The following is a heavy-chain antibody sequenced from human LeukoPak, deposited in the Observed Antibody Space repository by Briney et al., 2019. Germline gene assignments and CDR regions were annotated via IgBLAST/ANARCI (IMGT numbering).Heavy chain of an antibody. Sequence: ASVKVSCKASGYTFTGYYMHWVRQAPGQGLEWMGWINPNSGGTNYAQKFQGRVTMTRDTSISTAYVELSRLRSDDTAVYYCARDQLDYSSSWYGDYYYYGMDVWGQGTTVTVSS. CDR2: INPNSGGT. J-gene: IGHJ6*02. CDR3: ARDQLDYSSSWYGDYYYYGMDV. D-gene: IGHD6-13*01. CDR1: GYTFTGYY. V-gene: IGHV1-2*02.